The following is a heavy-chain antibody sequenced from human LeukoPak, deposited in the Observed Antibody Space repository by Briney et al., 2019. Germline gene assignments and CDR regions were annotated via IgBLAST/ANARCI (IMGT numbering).Heavy chain of an antibody. CDR3: ANHDLYGDYQGGGY. CDR2: PYLCWST. V-gene: IGHV4-38-2*01. J-gene: IGHJ4*02. Sequence: SETLSLTCGVYGYLINSGYYRGWIRQSPWKGLEWIGSPYLCWSTYYNPFLKRRHTLSVDTSKNQFSLMLNSVTAADAALYYVANHDLYGDYQGGGYWGQGTLVTVSS. CDR1: GYLINSGYY. D-gene: IGHD4-17*01.